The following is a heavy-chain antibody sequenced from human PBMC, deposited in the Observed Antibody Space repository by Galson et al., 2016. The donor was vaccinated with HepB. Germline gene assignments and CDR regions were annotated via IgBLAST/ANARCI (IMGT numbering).Heavy chain of an antibody. Sequence: PALVKPTQTLTLTCTFSGFSLSTSGVGVGWIRQPPGKALEWLALIYWDDDKRDSPSLKSRFSITKDTSKNQVVLTVTNMDPVDTATYYCAHRGSAFGIFSGDYFDYWGQGILLTVSS. J-gene: IGHJ4*02. D-gene: IGHD2-15*01. CDR2: IYWDDDK. CDR3: AHRGSAFGIFSGDYFDY. V-gene: IGHV2-5*02. CDR1: GFSLSTSGVG.